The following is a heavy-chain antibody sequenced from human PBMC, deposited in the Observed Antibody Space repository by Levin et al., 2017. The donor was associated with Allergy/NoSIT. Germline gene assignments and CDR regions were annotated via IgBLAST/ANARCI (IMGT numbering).Heavy chain of an antibody. CDR1: GESFTAYY. CDR2: INHSGST. D-gene: IGHD6-13*01. J-gene: IGHJ4*02. V-gene: IGHV4-34*01. CDR3: ARGHSTSWFYDCGS. Sequence: SETLSLTCAVYGESFTAYYWNWIRQPPGKGLEWIGEINHSGSTNYNPSLKSRVTISVDTSKNQLSLRLNSVSAADTAVYYCARGHSTSWFYDCGSWGRGTRVAVCS.